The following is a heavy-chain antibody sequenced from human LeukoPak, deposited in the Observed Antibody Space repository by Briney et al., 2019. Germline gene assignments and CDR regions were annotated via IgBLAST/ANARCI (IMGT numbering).Heavy chain of an antibody. D-gene: IGHD6-13*01. Sequence: PSETLSLTCTVSGVSISSYYWSWIRQPPGKGLEWIGYIYYSGSTNYSPSLKSRVTISVDTSKNQFSLKLSSVTAADTAVYYCARLPYSSPPRWGQGTLVTVSS. V-gene: IGHV4-59*08. J-gene: IGHJ4*02. CDR1: GVSISSYY. CDR2: IYYSGST. CDR3: ARLPYSSPPR.